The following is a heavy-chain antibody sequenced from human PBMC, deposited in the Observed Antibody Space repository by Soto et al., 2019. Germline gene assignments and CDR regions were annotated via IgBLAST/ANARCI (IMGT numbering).Heavy chain of an antibody. CDR1: GGSISSGGYY. J-gene: IGHJ4*02. V-gene: IGHV4-31*03. CDR2: IYYSGST. D-gene: IGHD2-2*02. CDR3: ARAEYCSSTSCYTRGYYFDY. Sequence: KPSETLSLTCTVSGGSISSGGYYWSWIRQHPGKGLEWIGYIYYSGSTYYNPSLKSRVTISVDTSKNQFSLKLSSVTAADTAVYYCARAEYCSSTSCYTRGYYFDYWGQGTLVTVPQ.